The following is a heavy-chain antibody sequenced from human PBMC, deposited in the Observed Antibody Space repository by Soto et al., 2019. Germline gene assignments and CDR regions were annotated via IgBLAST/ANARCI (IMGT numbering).Heavy chain of an antibody. J-gene: IGHJ6*02. V-gene: IGHV4-4*02. CDR1: GGSISSSNW. CDR3: ARRAERPRYDFWSGSQDYYGMDV. D-gene: IGHD3-3*01. Sequence: SETLSLTCAVAGGSISSSNWWSWVRQPPGKGLEWIGEIYHSGSTNYNPSLKSRVTISVDKSKNQFSLKLSSVTAADTAVYYCARRAERPRYDFWSGSQDYYGMDVWGQGTTVTVSS. CDR2: IYHSGST.